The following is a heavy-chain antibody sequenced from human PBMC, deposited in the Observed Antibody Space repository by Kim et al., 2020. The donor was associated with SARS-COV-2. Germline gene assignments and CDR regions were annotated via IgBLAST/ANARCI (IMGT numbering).Heavy chain of an antibody. D-gene: IGHD3-3*01. CDR2: IYHSGST. CDR1: GYSISSGYY. Sequence: SETLSLTCTVSGYSISSGYYWGWIRQPPGKGLEWIGIIYHSGSTYYNPSLKSRVTISVDTSKNQFSLKLSSVTAADTAVYYCARAGLVFTAIYYWGQGTL. V-gene: IGHV4-38-2*02. J-gene: IGHJ4*02. CDR3: ARAGLVFTAIYY.